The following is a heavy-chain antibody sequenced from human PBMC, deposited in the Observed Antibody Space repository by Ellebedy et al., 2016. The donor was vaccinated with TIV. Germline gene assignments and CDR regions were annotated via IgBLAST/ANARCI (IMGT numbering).Heavy chain of an antibody. CDR2: ISGSGGST. Sequence: PGGSLRLSCAASGFTFSSYAMSWVRQAPGKGLEWVSAISGSGGSTYYADSVKGRFTISRDNAKNSLYLQMNSLRAEDTAGYYCAPGWTGTKYFDYWGQGTLVTVSS. CDR1: GFTFSSYA. D-gene: IGHD1-1*01. CDR3: APGWTGTKYFDY. J-gene: IGHJ4*02. V-gene: IGHV3-23*01.